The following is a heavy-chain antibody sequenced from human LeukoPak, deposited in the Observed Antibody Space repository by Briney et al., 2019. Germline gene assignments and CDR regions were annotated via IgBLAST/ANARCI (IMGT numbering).Heavy chain of an antibody. Sequence: SETLSLTCAVYGGPFSGYYWSWIRQPPGKGLEWIGEINHSGSTNYNPSLKSRVTISVDTSKNQFSLKLSSVTAADTAVYYCARGWGYCSSTSCYSFFDYWGQGTLVTVSS. CDR1: GGPFSGYY. CDR2: INHSGST. D-gene: IGHD2-2*01. J-gene: IGHJ4*02. CDR3: ARGWGYCSSTSCYSFFDY. V-gene: IGHV4-34*01.